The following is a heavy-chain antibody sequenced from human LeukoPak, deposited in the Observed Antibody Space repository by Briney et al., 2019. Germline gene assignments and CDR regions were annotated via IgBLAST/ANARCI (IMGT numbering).Heavy chain of an antibody. CDR1: GYTFTGYY. CDR2: INPNSGGT. D-gene: IGHD3-10*01. Sequence: ASVKVSCKASGYTFTGYYMHWVRQAPGQGLEWMGWINPNSGGTNYAQKFQGWVTMTRDTSISTAYMELSRLRSDDTAVYYCARGSSMVRGVIFLPFDYWGQGTLVTVSS. J-gene: IGHJ4*02. V-gene: IGHV1-2*04. CDR3: ARGSSMVRGVIFLPFDY.